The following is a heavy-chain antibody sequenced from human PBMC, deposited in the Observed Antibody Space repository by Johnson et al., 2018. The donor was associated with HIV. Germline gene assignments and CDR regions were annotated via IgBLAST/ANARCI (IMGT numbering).Heavy chain of an antibody. CDR2: ISYDGSSK. CDR3: ARVSLAYSYGYDALDF. D-gene: IGHD5-18*01. Sequence: QVQLVESGGGVVQPGRSLRLSCAASGFSFSDYAMHWARQAPGKGLGWVAVISYDGSSKFYPNSLKGRFSISRDNSKNTVYLQMNSLRTEDTAVYYCARVSLAYSYGYDALDFWGQGTMVTVSS. V-gene: IGHV3-30*04. J-gene: IGHJ3*01. CDR1: GFSFSDYA.